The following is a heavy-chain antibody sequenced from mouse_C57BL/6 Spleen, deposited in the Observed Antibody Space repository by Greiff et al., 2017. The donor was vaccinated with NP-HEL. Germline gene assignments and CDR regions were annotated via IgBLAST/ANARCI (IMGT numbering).Heavy chain of an antibody. Sequence: VQLQQSGAELVKPGASVKLSCKASGYTFTSYWMHWVKQRPGQGLEWIGMIHPNSGSTNYNEKFKSKATLTVDKSSSTAYMQLSSLTSEDSAVYYCARESYYGSSYPRDFDVWGTGTTVTVSS. CDR1: GYTFTSYW. CDR2: IHPNSGST. V-gene: IGHV1-64*01. D-gene: IGHD1-1*01. CDR3: ARESYYGSSYPRDFDV. J-gene: IGHJ1*03.